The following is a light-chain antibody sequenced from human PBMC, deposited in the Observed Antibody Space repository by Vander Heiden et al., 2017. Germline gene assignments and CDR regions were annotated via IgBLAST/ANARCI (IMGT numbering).Light chain of an antibody. Sequence: AIQLTQSPSSLSASVGDRVTITCRASQGISSALAWYQQKPGKAPKLLIYDAPSLESGVPSRFSGSGSGTDFTLTISSLQPEDFATYYCQQVNNYPITFGQGTRLEIK. CDR1: QGISSA. J-gene: IGKJ5*01. CDR2: DAP. V-gene: IGKV1D-13*01. CDR3: QQVNNYPIT.